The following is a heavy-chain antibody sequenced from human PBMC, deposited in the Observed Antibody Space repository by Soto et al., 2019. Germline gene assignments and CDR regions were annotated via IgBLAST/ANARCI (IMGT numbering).Heavy chain of an antibody. CDR3: ARSYSSRQTDFDY. J-gene: IGHJ4*02. CDR1: GGSISSYY. Sequence: SETLSLTCTVSGGSISSYYWSWIRQPPGKGLEWIGYIYYSGSTNYNPSLKSRVTISVDTSKNQFSLKLSSVTAADTAVYYCARSYSSRQTDFDYWGQGTLVTVSS. CDR2: IYYSGST. V-gene: IGHV4-59*01. D-gene: IGHD6-13*01.